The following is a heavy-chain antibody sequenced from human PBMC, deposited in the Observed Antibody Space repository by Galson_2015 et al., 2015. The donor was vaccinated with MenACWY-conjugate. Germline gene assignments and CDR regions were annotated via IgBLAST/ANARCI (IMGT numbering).Heavy chain of an antibody. D-gene: IGHD2-2*01. V-gene: IGHV1-69*13. CDR1: GGTFSSYA. CDR2: IIPIFGTA. Sequence: SVKVSCKASGGTFSSYAISWVRQAPGQGLEWMGGIIPIFGTANYAQKFQGRVTITADESTSTAYMELSSLRSEDTAVYYCAREYCSSTSCWGFDYWGQGTLVTVSS. CDR3: AREYCSSTSCWGFDY. J-gene: IGHJ4*02.